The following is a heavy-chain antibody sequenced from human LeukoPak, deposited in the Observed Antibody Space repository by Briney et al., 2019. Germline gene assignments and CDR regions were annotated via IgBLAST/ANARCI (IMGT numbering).Heavy chain of an antibody. Sequence: GASVKVSLQGFGYTFTSNHMHWGRPAPGPGPEGMGVISPSGGSTTYAQKFQGRVTLTRDMSTSTDYLELSSLRSEDTAVYYCARGSWQLAEEVYWGQGTLVTVSS. CDR1: GYTFTSNH. CDR2: ISPSGGST. D-gene: IGHD6-6*01. V-gene: IGHV1-46*01. CDR3: ARGSWQLAEEVY. J-gene: IGHJ4*02.